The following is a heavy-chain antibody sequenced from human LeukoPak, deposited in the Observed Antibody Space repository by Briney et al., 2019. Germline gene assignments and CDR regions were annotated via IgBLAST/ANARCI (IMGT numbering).Heavy chain of an antibody. CDR3: ARGYYDSSGYTLFDY. Sequence: LSLTCTVSGGSISSGNYYWTWIRQAPGKGLEWVSYISSSSSYTNYADSLKGRFTISRDNAKNSLYLQMNSLRAEDTAVYYCARGYYDSSGYTLFDYWGQGTLVTVSS. CDR2: ISSSSSYT. V-gene: IGHV3-11*05. J-gene: IGHJ4*02. CDR1: GGSISSGNYY. D-gene: IGHD3-22*01.